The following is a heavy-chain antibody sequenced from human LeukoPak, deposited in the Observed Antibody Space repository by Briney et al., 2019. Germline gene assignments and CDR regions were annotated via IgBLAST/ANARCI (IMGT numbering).Heavy chain of an antibody. CDR3: AKAFDEIAAIHYFDS. J-gene: IGHJ4*02. D-gene: IGHD5-24*01. V-gene: IGHV3-9*01. CDR1: GFTFDDYD. CDR2: ISWNGVSI. Sequence: GGSLRLTCAASGFTFDDYDMHWVRQAPGKGLDWVSGISWNGVSIGYADSVKGRFTISRDNAKNSLYLQMNSLRPEDTALYYCAKAFDEIAAIHYFDSWGQGTLVTVSS.